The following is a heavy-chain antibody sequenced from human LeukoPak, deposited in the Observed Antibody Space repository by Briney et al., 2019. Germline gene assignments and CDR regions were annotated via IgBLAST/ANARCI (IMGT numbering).Heavy chain of an antibody. D-gene: IGHD2-15*01. CDR3: ARDALSKLDY. J-gene: IGHJ4*02. Sequence: SETLSLTCAVSGGSISSFYWSWLRPPARKGVEWVGRIYTIGSTNYNPSLQSRATMSVDTSKNQFSLKLSSVTAADTAVYYCARDALSKLDYWGQGTLVAVSS. CDR2: IYTIGST. CDR1: GGSISSFY. V-gene: IGHV4-4*07.